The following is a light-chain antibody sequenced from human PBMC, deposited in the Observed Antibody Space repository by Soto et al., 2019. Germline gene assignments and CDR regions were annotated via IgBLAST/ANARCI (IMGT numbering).Light chain of an antibody. CDR3: SSFAGGGNPVL. Sequence: QSALTQPPSASGSLGQSVTISCTGTSSDVGGYNYVSWHQQHPGKAPKVMIYEVTKRPPGVPDRFSGSKSGNTASLTVSGLQAEDEADYYCSSFAGGGNPVLLGEGTQLTVL. CDR1: SSDVGGYNY. V-gene: IGLV2-8*01. CDR2: EVT. J-gene: IGLJ2*01.